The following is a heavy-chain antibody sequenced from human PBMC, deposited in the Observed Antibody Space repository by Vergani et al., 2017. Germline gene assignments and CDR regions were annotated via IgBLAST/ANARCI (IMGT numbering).Heavy chain of an antibody. CDR1: GGSISSYY. J-gene: IGHJ2*01. Sequence: QVQLQESGPGLVKPSETLSLTCTVSGGSISSYYWSWIRQPPGKGLEWIGNIDYSGSTNYSPSLKSRVTISVDTSKNQFSLTLSSVTAADTAVYYCARDLSSTWSRYFDLWDRGTLITVSS. CDR2: IDYSGST. V-gene: IGHV4-59*01. D-gene: IGHD6-13*01. CDR3: ARDLSSTWSRYFDL.